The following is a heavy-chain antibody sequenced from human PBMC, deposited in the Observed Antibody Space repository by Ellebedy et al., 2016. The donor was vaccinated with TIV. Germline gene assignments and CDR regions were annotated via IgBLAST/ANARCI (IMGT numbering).Heavy chain of an antibody. V-gene: IGHV4-30-2*06. CDR3: ARNSGSLTGFDY. J-gene: IGHJ4*02. CDR1: GDFIGSGGDS. Sequence: MPSETLSLTCSVSGDFIGSGGDSWTWVRQSPGKGLEWIGFTYDSGNAYYNPSLKSRVSISVDLSKNQFSLRLNSVTAADTAMYYCARNSGSLTGFDYWGPGALVTVSS. D-gene: IGHD2-15*01. CDR2: TYDSGNA.